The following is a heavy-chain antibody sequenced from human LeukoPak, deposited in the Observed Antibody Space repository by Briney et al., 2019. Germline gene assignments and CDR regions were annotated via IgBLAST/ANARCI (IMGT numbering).Heavy chain of an antibody. CDR3: ARDLGPMTGDYFDY. J-gene: IGHJ4*02. V-gene: IGHV4-61*02. Sequence: SETLSLTCTVSGGSISSGLHYWSWIRQSAGKGLEWIGRFYISGSTDYNPALKSRVTISVDTSKNQFSLKLSSVTAADTAVYYCARDLGPMTGDYFDYWGQGTLVTVSS. CDR2: FYISGST. D-gene: IGHD3-16*01. CDR1: GGSISSGLHY.